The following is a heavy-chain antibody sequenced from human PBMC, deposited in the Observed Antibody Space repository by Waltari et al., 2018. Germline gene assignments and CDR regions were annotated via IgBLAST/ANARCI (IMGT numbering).Heavy chain of an antibody. V-gene: IGHV3-30*02. CDR1: SGFTLSAYG. CDR3: ANNPYCLNGRCLRELDY. J-gene: IGHJ4*02. CDR2: LHFQGIDS. Sequence: QAHLVESGGRVVQPGGSLRLSCTASSGFTLSAYGMHWVRQAPGKGLESGAFLHFQGIDSFYADSVKGRVTISRDSSTNTLFLDMNSLRPEDTAVYYCANNPYCLNGRCLRELDYWGQGTLVTVSS. D-gene: IGHD2-15*01.